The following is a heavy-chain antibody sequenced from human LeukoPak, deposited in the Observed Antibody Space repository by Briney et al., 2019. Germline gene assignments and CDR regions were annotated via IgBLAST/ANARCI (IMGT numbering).Heavy chain of an antibody. Sequence: GESLKISCKGSGYSFTSYWIGWVRQMPGKGLEWMGIIYPGDSDTRYSPSFQGQVTMSAGKSISTAYLQWSSLKASDTAMYYCARRSNIATPLFDYWGQGTLVTVSS. V-gene: IGHV5-51*01. CDR2: IYPGDSDT. CDR1: GYSFTSYW. J-gene: IGHJ4*02. D-gene: IGHD6-6*01. CDR3: ARRSNIATPLFDY.